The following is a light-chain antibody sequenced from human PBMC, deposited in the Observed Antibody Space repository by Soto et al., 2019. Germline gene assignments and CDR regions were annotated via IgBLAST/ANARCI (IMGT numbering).Light chain of an antibody. CDR2: WPS. J-gene: IGKJ1*01. CDR1: QSLLYYANKKDY. Sequence: DIVMTQSPDSLAVSLGERATIKCKSSQSLLYYANKKDYFAWYQQKPGQPPKLLIYWPSTRESGVPDRFSGSGSGTDFTLTISSLQAEDAAFYYCHQYYSTPWTFGQGTKVEIK. V-gene: IGKV4-1*01. CDR3: HQYYSTPWT.